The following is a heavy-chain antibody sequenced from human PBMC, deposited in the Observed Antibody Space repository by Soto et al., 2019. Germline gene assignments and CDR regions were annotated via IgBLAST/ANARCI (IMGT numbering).Heavy chain of an antibody. Sequence: EVQLVESGGGLVQPGGSLRLSCAASGFTFSDHYMDWVRQAPGKGLEWVGRTRNKDNSYTTEYAASVKGRFTISRDDSKTSLYLQMNSLKTEDTAVYYCARLEGKYYDFWSGYYNYWGQGTLVTVSS. CDR1: GFTFSDHY. CDR3: ARLEGKYYDFWSGYYNY. V-gene: IGHV3-72*01. D-gene: IGHD3-3*01. J-gene: IGHJ4*02. CDR2: TRNKDNSYTT.